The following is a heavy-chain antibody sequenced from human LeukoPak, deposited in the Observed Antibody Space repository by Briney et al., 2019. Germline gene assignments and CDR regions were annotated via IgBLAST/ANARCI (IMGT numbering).Heavy chain of an antibody. Sequence: SETLSLTCTVSGGPISTYYWNWIRQTPGKGLEWIGEIFHTGRTNSNPSLKSRATLSVDRSKNQFSLKMNSVTAADTAMYYCARANFDTLTGWGHFDSWGQGTLVTVSS. CDR3: ARANFDTLTGWGHFDS. J-gene: IGHJ4*02. CDR2: IFHTGRT. V-gene: IGHV4-59*12. CDR1: GGPISTYY. D-gene: IGHD3-9*01.